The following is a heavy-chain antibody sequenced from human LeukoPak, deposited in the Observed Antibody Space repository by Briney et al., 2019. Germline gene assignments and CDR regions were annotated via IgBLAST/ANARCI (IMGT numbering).Heavy chain of an antibody. V-gene: IGHV3-7*01. CDR3: GRRPREIAVADY. J-gene: IGHJ4*02. Sequence: GGSLSLSCAASGFSFSTYWMSWVRRAPGKGLEWVANIKQDGSEKYYVDSVKGRFTISRDNAKNSLYLQMNSLRAEDTAVYYCGRRPREIAVADYWGQGTLVTVSS. CDR1: GFSFSTYW. D-gene: IGHD6-19*01. CDR2: IKQDGSEK.